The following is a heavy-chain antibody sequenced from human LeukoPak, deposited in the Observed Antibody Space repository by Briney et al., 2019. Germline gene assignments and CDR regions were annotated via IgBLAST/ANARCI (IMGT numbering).Heavy chain of an antibody. V-gene: IGHV3-53*01. Sequence: PGGSLRLSCAASGFIVSSDYISWVRQTPGKGLEWVSVIYSGGSTFYADSVKGRFTISRDNSKNTLYLQMNSLRAEDTAVYYCAKDVGYCSSTTCYKPFDYWGQGTLVTVSS. CDR2: IYSGGST. CDR1: GFIVSSDY. J-gene: IGHJ4*02. CDR3: AKDVGYCSSTTCYKPFDY. D-gene: IGHD2-2*02.